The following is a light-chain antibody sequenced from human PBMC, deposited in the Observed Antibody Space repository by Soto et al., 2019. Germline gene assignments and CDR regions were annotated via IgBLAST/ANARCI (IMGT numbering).Light chain of an antibody. V-gene: IGLV4-69*01. CDR2: LNSDGSH. CDR3: QTWGTGIWV. CDR1: SGHSSYA. J-gene: IGLJ3*02. Sequence: QLVLTQSPSASASLGASVKFTCTLSSGHSSYAIAWHQQQPEKGPRYLMKLNSDGSHSKGDGIPDRFSGSSSGAERYLTISSLQSEDEADYYCQTWGTGIWVFGGGTKLTV.